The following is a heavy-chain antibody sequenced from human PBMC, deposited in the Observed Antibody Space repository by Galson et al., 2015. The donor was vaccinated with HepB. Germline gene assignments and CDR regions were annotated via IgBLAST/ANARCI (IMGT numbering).Heavy chain of an antibody. V-gene: IGHV3-48*03. D-gene: IGHD3-10*01. CDR3: ARDQTGWFDPIPGDY. CDR2: ISSSGSTI. Sequence: SLRLSCAASGFTISSYAMHWVRQAPGKGLEWVSYISSSGSTIYYADSVKGRFTISRDNAKNSLYLQMNSLRAEDTAVYYCARDQTGWFDPIPGDYWGQGTLVTVSS. CDR1: GFTISSYA. J-gene: IGHJ4*02.